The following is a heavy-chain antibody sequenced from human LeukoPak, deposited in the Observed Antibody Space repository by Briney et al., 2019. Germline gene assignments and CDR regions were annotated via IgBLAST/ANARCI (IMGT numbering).Heavy chain of an antibody. CDR2: ISSSGSSI. D-gene: IGHD3-22*01. CDR3: ARDYYESSGFYY. V-gene: IGHV3-11*01. CDR1: GFTFSDYY. J-gene: IGHJ4*02. Sequence: PGGSLRLSCAASGFTFSDYYMTWIRQAPGKGLEWVSYISSSGSSIYYADSVKGRFTISRDNAKNSLYLQMNSLRAEDTAVYYCARDYYESSGFYYWGQGTLVTVSS.